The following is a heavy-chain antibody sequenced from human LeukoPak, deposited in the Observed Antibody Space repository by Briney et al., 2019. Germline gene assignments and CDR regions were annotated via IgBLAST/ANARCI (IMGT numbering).Heavy chain of an antibody. Sequence: GGSLRLSCAASGFTFSDYYMSWIRQAPGKGLEWVSYISSSGSTIYYADSVKGRFTISRDNAKNSPYLQMNSLRAEDTAVYYCARASYYGAPNYWGQGTLVTVSS. CDR3: ARASYYGAPNY. V-gene: IGHV3-11*04. CDR1: GFTFSDYY. D-gene: IGHD4-17*01. CDR2: ISSSGSTI. J-gene: IGHJ4*02.